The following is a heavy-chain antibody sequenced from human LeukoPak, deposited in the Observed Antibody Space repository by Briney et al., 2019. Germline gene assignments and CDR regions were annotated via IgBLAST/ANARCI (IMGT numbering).Heavy chain of an antibody. CDR3: ARPSPLWFGEPNWFDP. CDR2: INPHSGGT. V-gene: IGHV1-2*02. D-gene: IGHD3-10*01. Sequence: GASVKVSCKTSGYTFITYYIHWVRQAPGQGLEWVGWINPHSGGTNYAQKFQGRVTMTRDTSISTAYMELSSLISDDTAVYYCARPSPLWFGEPNWFDPWGQGTLVTVSS. CDR1: GYTFITYY. J-gene: IGHJ5*02.